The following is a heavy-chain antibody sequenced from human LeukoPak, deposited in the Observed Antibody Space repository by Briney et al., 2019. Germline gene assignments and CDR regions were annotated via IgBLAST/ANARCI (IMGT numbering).Heavy chain of an antibody. CDR2: IYTSGST. CDR1: GGSISSYY. Sequence: SETLSLTCTVSGGSISSYYWSWIRQPAGKGLEWIGRIYTSGSTNYNPSLKSRVTMSVDTSKNQFSLKLSSVTAADTAVYYCARVVDSSSWYRGAFDIWGQGTMVTVSS. D-gene: IGHD6-13*01. V-gene: IGHV4-4*07. J-gene: IGHJ3*02. CDR3: ARVVDSSSWYRGAFDI.